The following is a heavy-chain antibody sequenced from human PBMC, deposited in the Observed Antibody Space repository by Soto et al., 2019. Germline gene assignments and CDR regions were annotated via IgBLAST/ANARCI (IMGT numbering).Heavy chain of an antibody. CDR3: ARVGTLVATITRFNDY. J-gene: IGHJ4*02. D-gene: IGHD5-12*01. Sequence: ASVKVSCKASGYTFTSYGISWVRQAPGQGLEWMGWISAYNGNTNYAQKLRGRVTMTTDTSTSTAYMELRSLRSDDTAVYYCARVGTLVATITRFNDYWGQGNLVTVSS. V-gene: IGHV1-18*01. CDR1: GYTFTSYG. CDR2: ISAYNGNT.